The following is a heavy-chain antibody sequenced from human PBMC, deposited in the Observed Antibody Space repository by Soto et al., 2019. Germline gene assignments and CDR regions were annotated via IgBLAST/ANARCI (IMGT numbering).Heavy chain of an antibody. CDR1: GDSISSGVYS. J-gene: IGHJ4*02. CDR2: IYQSGST. D-gene: IGHD2-2*01. Sequence: SETLSLTCAVSGDSISSGVYSWTWIRQPPGKGLEWIGYIYQSGSTYYNPSLKSRVTVSIDRSKDHFSLELSSVTAADTAVYYCARGWNCARTSCYFDYWGQGILVTVSS. CDR3: ARGWNCARTSCYFDY. V-gene: IGHV4-30-2*01.